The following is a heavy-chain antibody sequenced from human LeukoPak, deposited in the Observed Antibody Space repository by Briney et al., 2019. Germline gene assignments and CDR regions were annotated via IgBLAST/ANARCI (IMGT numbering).Heavy chain of an antibody. Sequence: SETLSLTCTVSGGSISIYYWSWIRQPPGKGLEWIGYIYNSGSTNYNPSLRSRVTISVDTSKNQFSLKLSSVTAADTAVYYCARGRLLWFDPHYGMDVWGQGTTVTVSS. V-gene: IGHV4-59*12. J-gene: IGHJ6*02. CDR1: GGSISIYY. D-gene: IGHD3-10*01. CDR2: IYNSGST. CDR3: ARGRLLWFDPHYGMDV.